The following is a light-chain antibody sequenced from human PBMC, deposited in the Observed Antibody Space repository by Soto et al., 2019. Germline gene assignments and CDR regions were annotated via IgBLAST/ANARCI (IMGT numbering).Light chain of an antibody. CDR2: AAS. CDR3: QQSYSRPWT. CDR1: QSISSY. J-gene: IGKJ1*01. V-gene: IGKV1-39*01. Sequence: DIKMSKSPSSLSASVGDRVTITCRASQSISSYLNWYQQKPGKAPKLLIYAASSLQSGVPSRFSGSGSGTDFTLTISSLQPEDFATYYCQQSYSRPWTFGQGSKVDIK.